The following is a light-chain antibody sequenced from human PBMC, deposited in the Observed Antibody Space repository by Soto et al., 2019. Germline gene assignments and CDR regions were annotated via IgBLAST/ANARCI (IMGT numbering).Light chain of an antibody. CDR3: QQRTIWPPVT. CDR2: GAF. V-gene: IGKV3D-15*01. J-gene: IGKJ5*01. CDR1: QGINRK. Sequence: IVMTQSPATLSVSPGERVTFSCRASQGINRKLAWYQHKAGQAPRLLIYGAFNRAAGIPARFSGSGSGTDFTLTISSLEPEDSAVYYCQQRTIWPPVTFGQGTRLEI.